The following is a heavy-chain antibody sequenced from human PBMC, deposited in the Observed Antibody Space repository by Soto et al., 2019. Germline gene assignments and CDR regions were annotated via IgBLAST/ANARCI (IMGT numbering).Heavy chain of an antibody. V-gene: IGHV3-23*01. CDR2: ISGSGGST. D-gene: IGHD3-10*01. J-gene: IGHJ4*02. CDR3: AKVSSGSSIVDY. CDR1: GFTFSSYA. Sequence: GGSLRLSCAASGFTFSSYAMSWVRQAPGKGLEWVSAISGSGGSTYYADSVEGRFTIPRDNSKNTLYLQMNSLRAEDTAVYYCAKVSSGSSIVDYWGQGTLVTVSS.